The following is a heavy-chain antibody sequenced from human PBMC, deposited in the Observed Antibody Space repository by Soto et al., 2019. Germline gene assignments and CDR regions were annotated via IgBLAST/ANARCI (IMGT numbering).Heavy chain of an antibody. J-gene: IGHJ3*02. CDR3: AQRPDAFDI. V-gene: IGHV3-23*01. CDR1: EFTFS. Sequence: VGSLRLSCVGSEFTFSMTWVRQAPGKGLEWVSMISSDGSSTYYADSVKGRFTISRDNSKKILYLQMNSLRAEDTAVYYCAQRPDAFDIWGQGTMVTVSS. CDR2: ISSDGSST.